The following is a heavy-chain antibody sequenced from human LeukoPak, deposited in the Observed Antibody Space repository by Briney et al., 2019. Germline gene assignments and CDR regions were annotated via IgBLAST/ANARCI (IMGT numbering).Heavy chain of an antibody. CDR3: ARFGVVVPAAMGYYYYYYMDV. V-gene: IGHV4-59*01. J-gene: IGHJ6*03. CDR2: IYYSGST. D-gene: IGHD2-2*01. CDR1: GGSISSYY. Sequence: PSETLSLTCTVSGGSISSYYWSWIRQPPGKGLEWIGYIYYSGSTNYNPSFKSRVTISVDTSKNQFSLKLSSVTAADTAVYYCARFGVVVPAAMGYYYYYYMDVWGKGTTVTVSS.